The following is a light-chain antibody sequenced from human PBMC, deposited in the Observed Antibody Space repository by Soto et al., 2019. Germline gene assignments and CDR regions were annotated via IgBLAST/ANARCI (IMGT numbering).Light chain of an antibody. J-gene: IGKJ2*01. CDR1: ESLVNSDGNTY. Sequence: DVVMTQSPLSLPATLGQPASISCRSSESLVNSDGNTYLTWFQQRPGQSPRRLIYKVSNRDSGVPDRFSGSGSGTNFTLKLSRVEAEDVGVYHCMQASHGAFTFGQGTKLEIK. V-gene: IGKV2-30*01. CDR3: MQASHGAFT. CDR2: KVS.